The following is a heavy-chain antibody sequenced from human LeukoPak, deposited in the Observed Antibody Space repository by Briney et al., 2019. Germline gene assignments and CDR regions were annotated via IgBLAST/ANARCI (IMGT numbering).Heavy chain of an antibody. CDR2: ISAYNGNT. V-gene: IGHV1-18*01. CDR1: VDTLTRYG. J-gene: IGHJ4*02. D-gene: IGHD5-18*01. CDR3: ARDSVHLWQVDY. Sequence: GGPVKVSCKASVDTLTRYGIRCVRQTPGQGLEWMGWISAYNGNTHYAQKLQGRVTMTTDTSTSPAYMELSRLRSDDTAVYYCARDSVHLWQVDYWGQGTLVTVPS.